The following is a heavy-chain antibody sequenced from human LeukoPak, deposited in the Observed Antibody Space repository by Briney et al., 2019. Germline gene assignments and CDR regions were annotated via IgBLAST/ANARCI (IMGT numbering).Heavy chain of an antibody. CDR1: GYTFTGYY. CDR3: ARGREVVVVVAATGYYYYYMDV. D-gene: IGHD2-15*01. CDR2: INSNSGGT. Sequence: GSVKVSCKASGYTFTGYYMHWVRQAPGQGLEWMGWINSNSGGTNHTQKFQGRVTLTRDTSISTAYMELSRLRSDDTAVYYCARGREVVVVVAATGYYYYYMDVWGKGTTVTVSS. V-gene: IGHV1-2*02. J-gene: IGHJ6*03.